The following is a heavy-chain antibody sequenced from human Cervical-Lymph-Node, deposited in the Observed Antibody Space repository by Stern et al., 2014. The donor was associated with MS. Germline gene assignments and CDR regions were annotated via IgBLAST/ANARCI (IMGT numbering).Heavy chain of an antibody. CDR1: RFSFSHHG. Sequence: VQLVVSGGGVVQPGRSLRLSCAASRFSFSHHGAHWVRQAPGKGLEWVAFIWYDGSKEFYADSVKGRFTISRDNSKNTVYLQMNSLRGEDTAVYYCARAQTPAAIFGMYYGTDVWGQGTAVTVSS. CDR3: ARAQTPAAIFGMYYGTDV. CDR2: IWYDGSKE. J-gene: IGHJ6*02. V-gene: IGHV3-33*01. D-gene: IGHD3-3*02.